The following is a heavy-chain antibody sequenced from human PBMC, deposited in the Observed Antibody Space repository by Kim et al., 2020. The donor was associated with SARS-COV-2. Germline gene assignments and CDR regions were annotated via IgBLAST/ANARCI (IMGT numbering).Heavy chain of an antibody. J-gene: IGHJ4*02. CDR3: AKGSVLRYFDWLPTR. V-gene: IGHV3-43*01. D-gene: IGHD3-9*01. CDR1: GFTFDDYT. CDR2: ISWDGGST. Sequence: GGSLRLSCAASGFTFDDYTMHWVRQAPGKGLEWVSLISWDGGSTYYADSVKGRFTISRDNSKNSLYLQMNSLRTEDTALYYCAKGSVLRYFDWLPTRWVQGTLVTVSS.